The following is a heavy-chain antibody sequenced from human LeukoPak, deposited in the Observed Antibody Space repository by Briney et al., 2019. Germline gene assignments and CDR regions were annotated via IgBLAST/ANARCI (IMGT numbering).Heavy chain of an antibody. CDR1: GGSMNAYY. V-gene: IGHV4-59*08. J-gene: IGHJ4*02. Sequence: SETLSLTCTVSGGSMNAYYWTWFRQPPGKGLEWIGYIYYSGSTNYNPSLKSRLTISEDTSNNQFSLKLSSVTAADTAVYYCATIAGSSSFWGQGTLVTVSS. D-gene: IGHD6-6*01. CDR3: ATIAGSSSF. CDR2: IYYSGST.